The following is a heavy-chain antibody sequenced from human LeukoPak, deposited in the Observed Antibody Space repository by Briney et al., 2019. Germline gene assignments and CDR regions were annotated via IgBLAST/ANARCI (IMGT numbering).Heavy chain of an antibody. CDR3: ARDISAMSSDY. Sequence: GGSLRLSCAASGFTFSSYSMIWVRQAPGKGLEWVSYISSSSTTIYYADSMKGRFTISRDNAKNSLYLQMNSLRAEDTAVYYCARDISAMSSDYWGQGTLVTVSS. D-gene: IGHD5-18*01. J-gene: IGHJ4*02. CDR2: ISSSSTTI. CDR1: GFTFSSYS. V-gene: IGHV3-48*04.